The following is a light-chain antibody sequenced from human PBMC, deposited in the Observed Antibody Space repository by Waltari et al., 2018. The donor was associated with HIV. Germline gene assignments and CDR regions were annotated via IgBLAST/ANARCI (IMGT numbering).Light chain of an antibody. CDR1: NIANRN. J-gene: IGLJ1*01. V-gene: IGLV3-21*02. Sequence: SYVLTQPPSLSVAPGQTVTIPCGGDNIANRNVNWYSERPGQAPFLVVFDDTDRPSGIPERLSASNSGNAATLTLSRVEAGDEADYYCQVWDSGRDEYVFGPGTRVTVL. CDR3: QVWDSGRDEYV. CDR2: DDT.